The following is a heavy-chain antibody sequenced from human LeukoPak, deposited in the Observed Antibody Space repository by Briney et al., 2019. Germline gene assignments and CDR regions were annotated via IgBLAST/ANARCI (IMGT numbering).Heavy chain of an antibody. V-gene: IGHV1-8*03. CDR1: GYTFTSYD. D-gene: IGHD2-2*01. J-gene: IGHJ3*02. CDR2: MNPNSGNT. Sequence: ASVKVSCKASGYTFTSYDINWVRQATGQGLEWMGWMNPNSGNTGYAQKFQGRVTITRNTSISTAYMELSSLRSEDTAVYYCAKHDSSTSRRRRTTIGAFDIWGQGTMVTVSS. CDR3: AKHDSSTSRRRRTTIGAFDI.